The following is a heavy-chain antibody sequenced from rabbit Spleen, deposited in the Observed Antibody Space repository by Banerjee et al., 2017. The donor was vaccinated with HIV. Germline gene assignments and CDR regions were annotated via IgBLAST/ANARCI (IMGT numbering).Heavy chain of an antibody. V-gene: IGHV1S40*01. CDR1: GFSFNSGYD. CDR2: IGAGSSGST. D-gene: IGHD8-1*01. CDR3: ARDGAGGSYFAL. Sequence: QSLEESGGGLVKPGASLTLTCKASGFSFNSGYDMCWVRQAPGKGLEWIACIGAGSSGSTYSATWAKGRFTISKTSSTTVTLQMTSLTAADTATYFCARDGAGGSYFALWGPGTLVTVS. J-gene: IGHJ4*01.